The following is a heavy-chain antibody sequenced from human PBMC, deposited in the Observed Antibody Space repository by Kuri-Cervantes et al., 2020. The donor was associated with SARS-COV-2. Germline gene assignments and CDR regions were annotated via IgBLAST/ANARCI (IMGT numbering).Heavy chain of an antibody. D-gene: IGHD5-18*01. CDR3: ARALHTAMVKKLDY. V-gene: IGHV3-21*01. CDR2: ISSSSSYI. J-gene: IGHJ4*02. CDR1: GFTFSSYS. Sequence: GESLKISCAASGFTFSSYSMNWVRQAPGKGLEWVSSISSSSSYIYYADSVKGRFTISRDNAKNSLYLQMNSLRAEDTAVHYCARALHTAMVKKLDYWGQGTLVTVSS.